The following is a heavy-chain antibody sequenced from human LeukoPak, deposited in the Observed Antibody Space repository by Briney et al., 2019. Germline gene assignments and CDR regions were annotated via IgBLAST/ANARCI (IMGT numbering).Heavy chain of an antibody. D-gene: IGHD3-22*01. V-gene: IGHV3-9*01. Sequence: PGGSLRLSCAASGFTFDDYAMHWVRQAPGKGLQWVSGISWNSGAIDYADPVRGRFTISRNNAKNSLYLQMNSLRAEDTALYYCAKVISGNYYDNSGYYSDWGQGTLVTVSS. CDR2: ISWNSGAI. CDR3: AKVISGNYYDNSGYYSD. J-gene: IGHJ4*02. CDR1: GFTFDDYA.